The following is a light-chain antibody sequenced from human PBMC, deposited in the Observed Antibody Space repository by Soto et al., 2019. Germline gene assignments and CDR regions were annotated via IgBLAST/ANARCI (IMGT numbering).Light chain of an antibody. J-gene: IGKJ4*02. CDR3: QQYKSDPLT. Sequence: DIQMTQSPSSLSASVGDRVTITCRASQAIGSWLAWYQQKPGKAPTSLIYDASNLQTEVPSRFSGSGSGTDFTLTISGLQPEDSATYYCQQYKSDPLTFGGGTMVEIK. CDR2: DAS. CDR1: QAIGSW. V-gene: IGKV1D-16*01.